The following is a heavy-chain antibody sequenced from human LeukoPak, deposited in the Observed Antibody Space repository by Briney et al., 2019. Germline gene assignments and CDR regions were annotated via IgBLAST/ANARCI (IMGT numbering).Heavy chain of an antibody. J-gene: IGHJ2*01. CDR3: ARTSERFGSWYFDL. D-gene: IGHD3-10*01. CDR2: IIPIFGIA. CDR1: GGTFSSYA. Sequence: AASVKVSCTASGGTFSSYAISWVRQAPGQGLEWMGRIIPIFGIANYAQKFQGRVTITADKSTSTAYMELSSLRSEDTAVYYCARTSERFGSWYFDLWGRGTLVTVSS. V-gene: IGHV1-69*04.